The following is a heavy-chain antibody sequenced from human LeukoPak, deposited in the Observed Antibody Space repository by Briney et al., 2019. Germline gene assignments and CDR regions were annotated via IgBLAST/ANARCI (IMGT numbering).Heavy chain of an antibody. Sequence: GRSLRLSCAASGFTFSSYAMHWVRQAPGKGLEWVAVISYDGSNKYYADSVKGRFTISRDNSKNTLYLQMNSLRAEDTAVYYCARGEIHDSFYYDYYMDVWGKGTTVTVSS. CDR2: ISYDGSNK. CDR1: GFTFSSYA. V-gene: IGHV3-30*04. J-gene: IGHJ6*03. D-gene: IGHD5-24*01. CDR3: ARGEIHDSFYYDYYMDV.